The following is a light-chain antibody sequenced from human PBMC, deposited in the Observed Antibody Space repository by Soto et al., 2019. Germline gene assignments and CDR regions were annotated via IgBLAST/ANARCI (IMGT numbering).Light chain of an antibody. Sequence: EIVLTQSPATLSLSPGERATLSCRASESVSTFLAWYQQKPGQAPRLLIYGASSRPTGIPARFSGSGSGTDFTLTISSLEPEDFAVYYCQQYNNWPWTFGQGTKVDIK. CDR3: QQYNNWPWT. V-gene: IGKV3-11*01. CDR1: ESVSTF. J-gene: IGKJ1*01. CDR2: GAS.